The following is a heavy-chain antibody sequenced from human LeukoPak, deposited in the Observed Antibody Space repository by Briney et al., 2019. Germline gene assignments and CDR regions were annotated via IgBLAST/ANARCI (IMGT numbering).Heavy chain of an antibody. CDR2: IYSGGST. D-gene: IGHD3-3*02. Sequence: GGSLRLSCAASGFTVSSNYMSWVRQAPGKGLEWVSVIYSGGSTYYADSVKGRFTISRDNSKNTLYLQMNSLRAEDTAVYYCARDVPIFGVVDPQSLFDPWGQGTLVTVSS. J-gene: IGHJ5*02. CDR1: GFTVSSNY. V-gene: IGHV3-53*01. CDR3: ARDVPIFGVVDPQSLFDP.